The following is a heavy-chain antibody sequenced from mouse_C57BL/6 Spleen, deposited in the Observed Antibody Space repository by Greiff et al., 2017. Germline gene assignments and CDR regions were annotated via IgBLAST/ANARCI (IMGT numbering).Heavy chain of an antibody. CDR1: GYTFTSYW. D-gene: IGHD1-1*02. CDR3: ARRGYGPDGYFDY. CDR2: IDPSDSET. V-gene: IGHV1-52*01. J-gene: IGHJ2*01. Sequence: QVQLKQPGAELVRPGSSVKLSCKASGYTFTSYWMHWVKQRPIQGLEWIGNIDPSDSETHYNQKFKDKATLTVDKSSSTAYMQLSSLTSEDSAVYYCARRGYGPDGYFDYWGQGTTLTVSS.